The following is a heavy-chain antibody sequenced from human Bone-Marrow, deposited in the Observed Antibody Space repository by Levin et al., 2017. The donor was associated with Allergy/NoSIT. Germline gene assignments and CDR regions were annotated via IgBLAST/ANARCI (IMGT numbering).Heavy chain of an antibody. Sequence: SQTLSLTCTVSGGSISSYYWSWIRQPPGKGLEWIGYIYYSGSTNYNPSLKSRVTISVDTSKNQFSLKLSSVTAADTAVYYCARLTEYCSSTSCYVEAFDSWGQGTMVTVSS. CDR2: IYYSGST. V-gene: IGHV4-59*08. CDR1: GGSISSYY. J-gene: IGHJ3*02. CDR3: ARLTEYCSSTSCYVEAFDS. D-gene: IGHD2-2*01.